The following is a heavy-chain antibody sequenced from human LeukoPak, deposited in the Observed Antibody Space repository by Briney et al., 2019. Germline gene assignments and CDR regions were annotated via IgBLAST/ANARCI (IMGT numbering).Heavy chain of an antibody. CDR2: IKSKTDGGTT. J-gene: IGHJ4*02. V-gene: IGHV3-15*01. CDR3: TTRRTRIAARHDDY. Sequence: GGSLRLSCAASGFTFSNAWMSWVRQAPGKGLEWVGRIKSKTDGGTTDYAAPVKGRFTISRDDSKNTLYLQMNSLKTEDTAVYYCTTRRTRIAARHDDYWGQGTLVTVSS. D-gene: IGHD6-6*01. CDR1: GFTFSNAW.